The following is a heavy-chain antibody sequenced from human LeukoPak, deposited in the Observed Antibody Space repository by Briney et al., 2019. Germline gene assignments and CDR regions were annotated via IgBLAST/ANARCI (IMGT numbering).Heavy chain of an antibody. Sequence: AGGALRLSCAASGFTFSRYWMHWVRQAPGKGLEWVSYNDTEGSMTSYADSVKGRFTISRDNAKNTLYLEMHSLRVEDTAIYYCAREGSYLNSGGSYYLHWLDPWGQGTLVTVSS. CDR2: NDTEGSMT. D-gene: IGHD3-22*01. J-gene: IGHJ5*02. CDR1: GFTFSRYW. V-gene: IGHV3-74*01. CDR3: AREGSYLNSGGSYYLHWLDP.